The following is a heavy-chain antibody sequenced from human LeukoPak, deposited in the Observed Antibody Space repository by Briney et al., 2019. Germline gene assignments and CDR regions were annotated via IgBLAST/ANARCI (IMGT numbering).Heavy chain of an antibody. CDR2: ISDSGGRT. D-gene: IGHD2-15*01. Sequence: PGGSLRLSCAASGFPFSSYAMSWVRQAPGKGLEWVSVISDSGGRTYSAASVKGRFTISRDNPKDTLYLQMNSLRAEDTAVYYCARTYCIGSSCPGVFEYWGQGTLVTVSS. J-gene: IGHJ4*02. CDR1: GFPFSSYA. V-gene: IGHV3-23*01. CDR3: ARTYCIGSSCPGVFEY.